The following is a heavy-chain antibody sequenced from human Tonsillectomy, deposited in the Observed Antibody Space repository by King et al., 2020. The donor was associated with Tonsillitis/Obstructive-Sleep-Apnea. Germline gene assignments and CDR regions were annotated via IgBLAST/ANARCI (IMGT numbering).Heavy chain of an antibody. J-gene: IGHJ4*02. V-gene: IGHV1-46*01. CDR2: INPSGGST. CDR3: ARVGEQPFDY. CDR1: GYTFTSYY. Sequence: QLVQSGAEVKKPGASVKVSCKASGYTFTSYYMHWVRHAPGQGLEWMGIINPSGGSTSYAQKFQGRVTMTRDTSTSTGYMELGSLRSEDTAVYYCARVGEQPFDYWGQGTLVTVSS. D-gene: IGHD6-13*01.